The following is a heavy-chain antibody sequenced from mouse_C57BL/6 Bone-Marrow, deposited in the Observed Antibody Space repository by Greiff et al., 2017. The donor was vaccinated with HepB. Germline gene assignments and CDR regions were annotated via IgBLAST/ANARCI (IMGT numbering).Heavy chain of an antibody. Sequence: QVQLQQPGAELVRPGSSVKLSCKASGYTFTSYWMDWVKQRPGQGLEWIGNIYPSDSETHYNQKFKDKATLAVDKSSSTAYMQLSSLTSEDSAVYYCATRLITTVVAFPSAMDYWGQGTSVTVSS. CDR3: ATRLITTVVAFPSAMDY. CDR1: GYTFTSYW. D-gene: IGHD1-1*01. J-gene: IGHJ4*01. V-gene: IGHV1-61*01. CDR2: IYPSDSET.